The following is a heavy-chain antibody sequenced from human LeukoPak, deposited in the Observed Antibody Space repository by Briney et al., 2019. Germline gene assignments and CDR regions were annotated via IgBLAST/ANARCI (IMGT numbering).Heavy chain of an antibody. V-gene: IGHV3-23*01. Sequence: GGSLRLSCVGSGFTFSSYAMSWVRQAPGKGLEWVSAISGSGTDTFYANSVKGRFTISRDNPKNTLYLQMNSLRAEDTAVYYCAKGGGSSCYSPPDYWGQGTLVTVSS. CDR2: ISGSGTDT. CDR3: AKGGGSSCYSPPDY. D-gene: IGHD2-15*01. J-gene: IGHJ4*02. CDR1: GFTFSSYA.